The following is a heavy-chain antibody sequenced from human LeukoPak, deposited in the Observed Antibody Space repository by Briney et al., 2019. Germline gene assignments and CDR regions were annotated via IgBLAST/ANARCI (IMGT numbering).Heavy chain of an antibody. CDR2: IHPDGIEK. Sequence: GGSLRLSCAASGFTFRTYWMSWVRQAPGKGLEWVANIHPDGIEKYHVDSMKGRFTIFRDNARNLLYLQMSSLRADDTAVYYCSRGDDFSGDSWGQGTLVTVSS. CDR1: GFTFRTYW. CDR3: SRGDDFSGDS. D-gene: IGHD2-21*02. V-gene: IGHV3-7*04. J-gene: IGHJ5*01.